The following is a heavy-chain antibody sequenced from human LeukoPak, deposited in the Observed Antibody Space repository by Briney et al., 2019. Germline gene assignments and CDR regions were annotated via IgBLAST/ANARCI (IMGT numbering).Heavy chain of an antibody. V-gene: IGHV3-23*01. D-gene: IGHD1-26*01. J-gene: IGHJ4*02. CDR3: VREVDGRYSLYS. CDR2: ISNIGGST. Sequence: GGSLRLSCAASGFTFSSYAMSWVRQAPGKGLEWVSTISNIGGSTYYAGSVKGRFTVSRDNARNTLYLEMNSLRAEDTAVYYCVREVDGRYSLYSWGQGNLVNVP. CDR1: GFTFSSYA.